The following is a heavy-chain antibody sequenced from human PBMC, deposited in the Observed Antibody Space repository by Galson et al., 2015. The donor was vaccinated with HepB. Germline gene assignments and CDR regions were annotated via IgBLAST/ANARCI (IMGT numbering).Heavy chain of an antibody. CDR1: GFTFSSYA. Sequence: SLRLSCAASGFTFSSYAMHWVRQAPGKGLEWVAVISYDGSNKYYADSVKGRFTISRDNSKNTLYLQMNSLRAEDTAVYYCARERITMVRGEIDYWGQGTLVTVSS. V-gene: IGHV3-30*04. CDR2: ISYDGSNK. J-gene: IGHJ4*02. D-gene: IGHD3-10*01. CDR3: ARERITMVRGEIDY.